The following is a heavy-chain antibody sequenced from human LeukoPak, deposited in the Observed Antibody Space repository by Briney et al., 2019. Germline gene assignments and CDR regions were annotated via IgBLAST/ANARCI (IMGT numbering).Heavy chain of an antibody. D-gene: IGHD1-26*01. J-gene: IGHJ6*02. CDR3: ARAFGSYLYYYYGMDV. CDR2: INPNSGGT. CDR1: GYTFTGYY. Sequence: ASVKVSCKASGYTFTGYYMHWVRQAPGQGLEWMGWINPNSGGTNYAQKFQGRVTMTRDTSISTAYMELSRLRSDDTAVYYCARAFGSYLYYYYGMDVWGQGTTVTVSS. V-gene: IGHV1-2*02.